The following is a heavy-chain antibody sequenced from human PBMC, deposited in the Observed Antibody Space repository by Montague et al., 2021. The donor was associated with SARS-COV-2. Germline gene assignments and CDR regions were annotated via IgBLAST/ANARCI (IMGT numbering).Heavy chain of an antibody. CDR3: ARGRDERGYSFGYYYFDL. CDR1: GGSVSPYY. Sequence: SETLSLTRTVSGGSVSPYYWRWIRQRPGKGLEWVGYMHYRGTTNYNPSLESRVTMSLDTSENQFSLKLTSVTAAETAVYFCARGRDERGYSFGYYYFDLWGQGTLVTVSS. V-gene: IGHV4-59*02. CDR2: MHYRGTT. J-gene: IGHJ4*02. D-gene: IGHD5-18*01.